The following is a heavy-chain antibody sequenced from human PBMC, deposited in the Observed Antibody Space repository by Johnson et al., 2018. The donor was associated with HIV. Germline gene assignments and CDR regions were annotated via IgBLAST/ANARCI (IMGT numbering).Heavy chain of an antibody. CDR1: GFTVSSNY. CDR3: ASLGGSYSLDI. Sequence: VQLVESGGGVVQPGRSLRLSCAASGFTVSSNYMSWVRQAPGKGLEWVSVIYSGGSTYYPDSVKGRFTISRDNSKNTLYLQMNSLRAEYTAVYYCASLGGSYSLDIWGQGTMVTVSS. D-gene: IGHD1-26*01. V-gene: IGHV3-53*01. J-gene: IGHJ3*02. CDR2: IYSGGST.